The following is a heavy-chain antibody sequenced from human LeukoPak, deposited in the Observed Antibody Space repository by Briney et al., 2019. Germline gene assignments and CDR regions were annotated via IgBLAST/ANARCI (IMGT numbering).Heavy chain of an antibody. J-gene: IGHJ3*02. V-gene: IGHV4-30-4*08. Sequence: PSETLSLTCAVSGGSISSGDYLWSWVRQPPGKGLEWIGYIYYSGSTDYNPSLKSRVTISVGTSKNQFSLKLSPVTAADTAVYYCARDGFWSGPDAFDIWGQGTMVTVSS. CDR2: IYYSGST. CDR1: GGSISSGDYL. D-gene: IGHD3-3*01. CDR3: ARDGFWSGPDAFDI.